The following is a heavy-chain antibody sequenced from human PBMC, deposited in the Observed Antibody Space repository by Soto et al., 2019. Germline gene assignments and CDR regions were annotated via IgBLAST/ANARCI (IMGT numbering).Heavy chain of an antibody. Sequence: QVQLVQSGAEVKKPGASVKVSCKASGYTFTGYYMHWVRQAPGQGLEWMGWINPNSGGTNYAQKLQGWVTMTRNTSISTAYMELSRLRSDDTAVYYCARDLTYMITFGGVIGSVEGWFDPWGQGTLVTVSS. CDR2: INPNSGGT. CDR3: ARDLTYMITFGGVIGSVEGWFDP. J-gene: IGHJ5*02. V-gene: IGHV1-2*04. CDR1: GYTFTGYY. D-gene: IGHD3-16*02.